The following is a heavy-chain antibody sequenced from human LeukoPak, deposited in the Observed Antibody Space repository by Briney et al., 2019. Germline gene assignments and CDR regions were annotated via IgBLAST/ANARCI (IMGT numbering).Heavy chain of an antibody. J-gene: IGHJ4*02. CDR3: ARTLYSHDSSGRWGY. D-gene: IGHD3-22*01. CDR1: GLTFSNYW. V-gene: IGHV3-7*01. Sequence: PGGSLRLSCAASGLTFSNYWMTWVRQAPGKGLEWVANIKQDESEIHYVDSVKGRFTISRDNARNSLYLQMNSLRAEDTAVYYCARTLYSHDSSGRWGYWGQGTLVTVSS. CDR2: IKQDESEI.